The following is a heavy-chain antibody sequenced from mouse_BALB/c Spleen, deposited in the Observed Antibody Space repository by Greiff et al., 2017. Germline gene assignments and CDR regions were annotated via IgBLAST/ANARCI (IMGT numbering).Heavy chain of an antibody. CDR1: GYTFTDYA. V-gene: IGHV1-67*01. CDR2: ISTYSGNT. CDR3: ARHVKYGPFAY. Sequence: QVQLQQSGPELVRPGVSVKISCKGSGYTFTDYAMHWVKQSHAKSLEWIGVISTYSGNTNYNQKFKGKATMTVDKSSSTAYMQFSSLTTEDSAIYYCARHVKYGPFAYWGQGTLVTVSA. J-gene: IGHJ3*01. D-gene: IGHD2-10*02.